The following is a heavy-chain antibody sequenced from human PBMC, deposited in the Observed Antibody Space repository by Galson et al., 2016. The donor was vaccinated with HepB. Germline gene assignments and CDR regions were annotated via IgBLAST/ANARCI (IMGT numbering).Heavy chain of an antibody. CDR1: GYPFINYW. CDR3: ARHVGYFYYMDV. J-gene: IGHJ6*03. CDR2: IYPRDSEI. D-gene: IGHD2-15*01. Sequence: QSGAEVKKTGESLRISCKGSGYPFINYWLAWVRQVPGQGLEWMGMIYPRDSEIRYSPSFQGRVTISADMSLTTAYLQWSSLKASDTAIYYSARHVGYFYYMDVWGEGTTVTVSS. V-gene: IGHV5-51*01.